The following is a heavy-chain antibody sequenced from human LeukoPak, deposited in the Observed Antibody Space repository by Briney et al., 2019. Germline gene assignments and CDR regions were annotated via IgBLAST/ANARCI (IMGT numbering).Heavy chain of an antibody. CDR2: ISGSGGST. V-gene: IGHV3-23*01. CDR1: GFTFSSYA. Sequence: PGGSLRLSCAASGFTFSSYAMSWVRQAPGKGLEWVSAISGSGGSTYYADSVKGRFTISRDNSKHPLYLQMNSLRAEDTAVYYCAKCNRRGATTGFDYWGQGTLVTVSS. J-gene: IGHJ4*02. CDR3: AKCNRRGATTGFDY. D-gene: IGHD4-17*01.